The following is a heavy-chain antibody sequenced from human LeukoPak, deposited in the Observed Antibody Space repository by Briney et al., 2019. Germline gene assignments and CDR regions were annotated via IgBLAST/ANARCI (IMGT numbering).Heavy chain of an antibody. CDR1: GFTFRRYD. D-gene: IGHD6-6*01. V-gene: IGHV3-21*04. J-gene: IGHJ3*01. Sequence: GGSLRLSCASSGFTFRRYDMNWVRQAPGKGLEWVPFISSSMISIHYADVVKGRFTISRDNAKNSLYLQINSLRAEDTAVYYCARSSYSSSSSVWGQGTMVTVSS. CDR2: ISSSMISI. CDR3: ARSSYSSSSSV.